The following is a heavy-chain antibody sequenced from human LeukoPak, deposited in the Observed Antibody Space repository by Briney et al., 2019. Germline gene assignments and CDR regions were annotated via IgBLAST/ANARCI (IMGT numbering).Heavy chain of an antibody. Sequence: PGGSLRLSCAASGFTFSSYSMNWVRQAPGKGLEWVSYISSSSSTIYYADSVKGRFTISRDNAKNSLYLQMNSLRAEDTAVYYCARDKDYYGSGRPFWGQGTQVTVSS. D-gene: IGHD3-10*01. CDR2: ISSSSSTI. J-gene: IGHJ4*02. CDR3: ARDKDYYGSGRPF. V-gene: IGHV3-48*01. CDR1: GFTFSSYS.